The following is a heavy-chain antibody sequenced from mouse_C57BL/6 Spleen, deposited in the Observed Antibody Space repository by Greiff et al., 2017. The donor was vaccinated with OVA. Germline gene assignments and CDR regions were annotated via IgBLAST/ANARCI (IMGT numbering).Heavy chain of an antibody. V-gene: IGHV2-2*01. CDR1: GFSLTSYG. CDR2: IWSGGST. J-gene: IGHJ3*01. Sequence: VKLQESGPGLVQPSQSLSITCTVSGFSLTSYGVHWVRQSPGKGLEWLGVIWSGGSTDYNAAFISRLSISKDNSKSQVFFKMNSLQADDTAIYYCARSDYSAWFAYWGQGTLVTVSA. CDR3: ARSDYSAWFAY. D-gene: IGHD2-4*01.